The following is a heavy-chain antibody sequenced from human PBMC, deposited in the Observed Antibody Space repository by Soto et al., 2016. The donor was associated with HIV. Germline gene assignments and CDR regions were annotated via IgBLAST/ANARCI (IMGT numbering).Heavy chain of an antibody. Sequence: EVQLVESGGGVVQPGGSLRLSCAASGFTFDDYAMHWVRQAPGKGLEWVSLISGDGGSTYYADSVKGRFTISRDNSKNSLYLQMNSLRTEDTALYYCANSGGPGAFDIWGQGTMVTVSS. D-gene: IGHD3-10*01. CDR3: ANSGGPGAFDI. CDR1: GFTFDDYA. CDR2: ISGDGGST. J-gene: IGHJ3*02. V-gene: IGHV3-43*02.